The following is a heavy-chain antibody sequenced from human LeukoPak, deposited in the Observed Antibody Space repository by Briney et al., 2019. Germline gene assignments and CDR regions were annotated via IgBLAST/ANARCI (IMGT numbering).Heavy chain of an antibody. CDR1: GGSISSYY. CDR2: IYYSGST. Sequence: SETLSLTCTVSGGSISSYYWSWIRQPPGKGLEWIGYIYYSGSTNYNPSLKSRVTISVDTSKNPFSQKLSSVTAADTAVYYCARGGDGYHWGNLDYWGQGTLVTVSS. J-gene: IGHJ4*02. CDR3: ARGGDGYHWGNLDY. D-gene: IGHD5-24*01. V-gene: IGHV4-59*01.